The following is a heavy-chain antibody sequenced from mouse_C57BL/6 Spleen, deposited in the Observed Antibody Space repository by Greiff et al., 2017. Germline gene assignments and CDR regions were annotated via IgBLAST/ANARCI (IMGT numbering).Heavy chain of an antibody. CDR1: GYSFTGYY. CDR3: ARGDYAMDY. CDR2: INPSTGGT. Sequence: DVKLQESGPELVKPGASVKISCKASGYSFTGYYMNWVKQSPEKSLEWIGEINPSTGGTTYNQKFKAKATLTVDKSSSTAYMQLKSLTSEDSAVYYCARGDYAMDYWGQGTSGTVSS. V-gene: IGHV1-42*01. J-gene: IGHJ4*01.